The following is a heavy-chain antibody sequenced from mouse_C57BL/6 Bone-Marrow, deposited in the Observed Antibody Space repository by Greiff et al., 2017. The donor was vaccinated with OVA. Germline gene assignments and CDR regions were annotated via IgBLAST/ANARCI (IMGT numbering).Heavy chain of an antibody. CDR2: INPNNGGT. D-gene: IGHD1-1*02. Sequence: EVQLQESGPELVKPGASVKMSCKASGYTFTDYNMHWVKQSHGKSLEWIGYINPNNGGTSYNQKFKGKATLTVNKSSSTAYMELRSLTSEDSAVYYCARPPRLYGPMDYWGQGTSVTVSS. CDR1: GYTFTDYN. V-gene: IGHV1-22*01. J-gene: IGHJ4*01. CDR3: ARPPRLYGPMDY.